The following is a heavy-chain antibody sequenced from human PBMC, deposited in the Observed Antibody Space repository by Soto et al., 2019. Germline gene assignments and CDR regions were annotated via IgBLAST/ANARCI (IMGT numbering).Heavy chain of an antibody. V-gene: IGHV2-5*02. CDR3: AHVHLEWLLSLFDY. Sequence: QITLKESGPTLVKPTQTLTLTCTFSGFSLSTSGVGVGWIRQPPGKALEWLALIYWDDDKRYSPSLKSRLTITKDTSKNQVVLTMTNMDPVDTATYYCAHVHLEWLLSLFDYWGQGTLVTVSS. D-gene: IGHD3-3*01. CDR1: GFSLSTSGVG. J-gene: IGHJ4*02. CDR2: IYWDDDK.